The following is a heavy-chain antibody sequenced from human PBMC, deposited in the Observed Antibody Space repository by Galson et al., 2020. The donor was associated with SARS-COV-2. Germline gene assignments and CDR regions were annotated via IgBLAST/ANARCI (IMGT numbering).Heavy chain of an antibody. CDR2: ITHSGGT. D-gene: IGHD4-17*01. CDR1: GTSISSGSYS. V-gene: IGHV4-30-2*01. Sequence: SETLSLTCAVSGTSISSGSYSWNWIRPPPGKGLEWNGYITHSGGTYYNPSLKSRVTISGDRSKNQFSLRLSSVTATDTAVYYCARLHYGEYAPEAFDIWGPGTRVTVAS. CDR3: ARLHYGEYAPEAFDI. J-gene: IGHJ3*02.